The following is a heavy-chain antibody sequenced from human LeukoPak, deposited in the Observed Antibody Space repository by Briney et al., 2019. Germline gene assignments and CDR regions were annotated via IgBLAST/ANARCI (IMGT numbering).Heavy chain of an antibody. CDR1: GYSFTSYW. CDR2: IYPGDSDT. Sequence: GESLKISCKGSGYSFTSYWIGWVRQMPGKGLEWMGIIYPGDSDTRYSPSFQGQVTISADKSISTAYLQWGSLKASDTAMYYSARHVKGHRSPFDPWGQGTLVTVSS. D-gene: IGHD1-14*01. V-gene: IGHV5-51*01. CDR3: ARHVKGHRSPFDP. J-gene: IGHJ5*02.